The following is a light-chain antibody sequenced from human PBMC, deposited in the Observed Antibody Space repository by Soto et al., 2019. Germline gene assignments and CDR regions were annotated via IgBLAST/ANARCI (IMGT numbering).Light chain of an antibody. CDR1: QTVSNN. Sequence: EIVMTQYPATLSVSPGERATLSCRASQTVSNNLAWYQQKTGQAPRLLFYSSSTRATGVPARCSGSRSGTDFTLTISSLQSEDFAVYYCQQYNSWPLTFGGGTKVETK. CDR3: QQYNSWPLT. CDR2: SSS. J-gene: IGKJ4*01. V-gene: IGKV3-15*01.